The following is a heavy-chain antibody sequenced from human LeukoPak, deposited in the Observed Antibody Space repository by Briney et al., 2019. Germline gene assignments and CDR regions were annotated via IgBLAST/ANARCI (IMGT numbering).Heavy chain of an antibody. CDR3: ARDYGGSSPFDY. Sequence: GSLRLSCAASGFTFSSYEMHWVRQAPGKGLEWVSYISSSGSTIYYADSVKGRFTISRDNAKNSLYLQMNSPRAEDTAVYSCARDYGGSSPFDYWGQGTLVTVSS. V-gene: IGHV3-48*03. J-gene: IGHJ4*02. CDR1: GFTFSSYE. D-gene: IGHD4-23*01. CDR2: ISSSGSTI.